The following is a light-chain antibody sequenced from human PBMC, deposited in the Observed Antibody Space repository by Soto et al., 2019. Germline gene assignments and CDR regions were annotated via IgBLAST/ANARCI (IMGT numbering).Light chain of an antibody. CDR1: QTVSKY. V-gene: IGKV3-15*01. J-gene: IGKJ1*01. Sequence: ELVMTQSPATLSVSPGESATLSCRASQTVSKYLAWYQQKPGQAPRLLIYDATTRATGIPARFSGSGSGTEFTLTISSLQSEDFGIYYCQQYNNWPRTFGQGTKVDIK. CDR2: DAT. CDR3: QQYNNWPRT.